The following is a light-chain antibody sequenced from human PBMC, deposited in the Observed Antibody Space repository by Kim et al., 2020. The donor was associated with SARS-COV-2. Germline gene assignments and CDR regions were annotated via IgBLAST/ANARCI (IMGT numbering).Light chain of an antibody. J-gene: IGKJ4*01. V-gene: IGKV3-20*01. CDR3: QQYHSSPLT. CDR2: GAS. Sequence: SPGERATLSCRASQRVSSIYLAWYQQKPGQAPRLLIYGASSRATGIPDRFSGSGSGTDFTLTISRLEPEDFAVYYCQQYHSSPLTFGGGTKVDIK. CDR1: QRVSSIY.